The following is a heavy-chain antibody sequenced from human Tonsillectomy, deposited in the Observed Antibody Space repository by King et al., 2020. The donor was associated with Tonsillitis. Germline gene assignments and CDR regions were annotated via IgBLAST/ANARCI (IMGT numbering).Heavy chain of an antibody. V-gene: IGHV3-30*14. D-gene: IGHD4-17*01. J-gene: IGHJ4*02. CDR1: GFTFSSYA. Sequence: QVQLVESGGGVVQPGRSLRLSCVASGFTFSSYAMHWVRQAPGKGLEWVALISHDGSDKFYADSVKGRFTISRDNSKSTLYVQMNSLRGEDTAMYYCARAGAVKTTVTLFDYWGQGALVTVSS. CDR2: ISHDGSDK. CDR3: ARAGAVKTTVTLFDY.